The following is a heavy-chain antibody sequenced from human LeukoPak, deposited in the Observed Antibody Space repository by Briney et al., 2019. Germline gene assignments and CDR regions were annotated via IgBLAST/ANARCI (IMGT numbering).Heavy chain of an antibody. CDR2: IYYSGST. V-gene: IGHV4-39*01. CDR3: ARQKKMVRGVIIRYYYYMDV. D-gene: IGHD3-10*01. Sequence: SETLSLTCTVSGGSISSSSYYWGWIRQPPGKGLEWIGRIYYSGSTYYNPSLKSRVTISVDTSKNQFSLKLSSVTAADTAVYYCARQKKMVRGVIIRYYYYMDVWGKGTTVTISS. CDR1: GGSISSSSYY. J-gene: IGHJ6*03.